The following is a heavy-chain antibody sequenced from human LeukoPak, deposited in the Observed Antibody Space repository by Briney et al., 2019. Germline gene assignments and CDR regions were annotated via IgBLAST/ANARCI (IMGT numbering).Heavy chain of an antibody. D-gene: IGHD6-19*01. CDR3: AKDLGIAVARCYFDY. CDR1: GFTFDDYA. V-gene: IGHV3-9*01. J-gene: IGHJ4*02. Sequence: PGGSLRLSCAASGFTFDDYAMHWVRQAPGKGLEWVSGISWNSGSIGYADSVKGRFTISRDNAKNSLYLQMNSLRAEDTALYYCAKDLGIAVARCYFDYWGQGTLVTVSS. CDR2: ISWNSGSI.